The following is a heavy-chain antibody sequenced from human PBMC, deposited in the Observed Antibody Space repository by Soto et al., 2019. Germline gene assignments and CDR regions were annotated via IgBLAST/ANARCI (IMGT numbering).Heavy chain of an antibody. J-gene: IGHJ4*02. CDR1: GYTFTSYD. Sequence: ASVNVSCKASGYTFTSYDINWVRQATGQGLEWMGWMNPNSGNTGYAQKFQGRVTMTRNTSISTAYMELSSLRSEDTAVYYCARARQWLVPLFDYWGQGTLVTVSS. CDR2: MNPNSGNT. CDR3: ARARQWLVPLFDY. V-gene: IGHV1-8*01. D-gene: IGHD6-19*01.